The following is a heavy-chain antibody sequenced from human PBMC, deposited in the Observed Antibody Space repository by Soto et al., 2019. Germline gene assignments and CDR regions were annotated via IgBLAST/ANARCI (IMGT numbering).Heavy chain of an antibody. V-gene: IGHV4-31*03. CDR1: GGSINSGGYH. CDR3: ATTSDLGFGDWFDP. Sequence: PSETLSLTCSVSGGSINSGGYHWTWIRHHPEKGLEWIGYIYYRGNTYYNPSLRSRLTISVDTSKNQFSLNLTSVTAADTAVYYCATTSDLGFGDWFDPWRQGTLVTVAS. J-gene: IGHJ5*02. CDR2: IYYRGNT. D-gene: IGHD3-10*01.